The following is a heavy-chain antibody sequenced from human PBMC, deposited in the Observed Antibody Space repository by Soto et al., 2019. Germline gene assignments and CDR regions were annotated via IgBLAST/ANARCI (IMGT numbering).Heavy chain of an antibody. Sequence: PGGSLRLSCAASGFTFSSYGMSWVRRAPGKGLEWVSDISGSGGTTYYADSVKGRFTISRDNSKNTPYLQMNSLRAEDTAVYYCAKIEVRGVIINFFDYWGQGTLVTVSS. J-gene: IGHJ4*02. CDR3: AKIEVRGVIINFFDY. CDR2: ISGSGGTT. D-gene: IGHD3-10*01. CDR1: GFTFSSYG. V-gene: IGHV3-23*01.